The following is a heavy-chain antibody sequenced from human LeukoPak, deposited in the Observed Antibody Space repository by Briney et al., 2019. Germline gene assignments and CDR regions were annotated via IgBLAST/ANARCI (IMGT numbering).Heavy chain of an antibody. CDR2: ISGSGGSI. CDR1: GFTFISYD. V-gene: IGHV3-48*03. J-gene: IGHJ6*02. D-gene: IGHD2-15*01. CDR3: ARALGYCSGGSCPGGMDV. Sequence: GGSLRLSCAASGFTFISYDMNWVRQAAGKGLEWVSYISGSGGSIYYTDSVKGRFTISRDNAKNSLYLQMNSLRDEDTAVYYCARALGYCSGGSCPGGMDVWGQGTTVTVSS.